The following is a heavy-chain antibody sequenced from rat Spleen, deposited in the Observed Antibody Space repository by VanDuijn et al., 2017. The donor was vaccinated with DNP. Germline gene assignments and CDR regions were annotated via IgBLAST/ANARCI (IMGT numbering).Heavy chain of an antibody. CDR3: ARWGDY. Sequence: QVQLKESGPGLVQPSRTLSLTCTVSGFSLTSYGVSWVRQPPGKGLEWIAAIWNGGSTDYNSALKSRLSISRDTSKSQVFLKMNSLQTEDTAMYFCARWGDYWGQGVMVTVSS. CDR2: IWNGGST. J-gene: IGHJ2*01. V-gene: IGHV2-16*01. CDR1: GFSLTSYG.